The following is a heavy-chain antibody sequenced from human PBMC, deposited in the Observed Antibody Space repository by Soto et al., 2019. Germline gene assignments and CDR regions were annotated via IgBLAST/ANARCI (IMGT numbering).Heavy chain of an antibody. D-gene: IGHD2-21*01. CDR1: GGSISTSRSY. V-gene: IGHV4-39*01. CDR3: ARQPTTGDTDLWFDP. J-gene: IGHJ5*02. Sequence: QLQLLESGPGLVKASETLSLTCNVSGGSISTSRSYWAWIRQPPGKGLEWLANIFYSGSTYYNPSLASRVPVPVDTSKNECSRKLRSVTAADTAVYYCARQPTTGDTDLWFDPWGQGTLVTVSS. CDR2: IFYSGST.